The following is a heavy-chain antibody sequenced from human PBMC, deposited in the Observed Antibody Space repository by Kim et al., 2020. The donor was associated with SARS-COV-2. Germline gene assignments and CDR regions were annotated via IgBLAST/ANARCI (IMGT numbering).Heavy chain of an antibody. J-gene: IGHJ4*02. Sequence: STNYNPSLKSRVTISVDTSKNQFSLKLSSVTAADTAVYYCATYGGRSFDYWGQGTLVTVSS. CDR2: ST. D-gene: IGHD2-15*01. V-gene: IGHV4-59*01. CDR3: ATYGGRSFDY.